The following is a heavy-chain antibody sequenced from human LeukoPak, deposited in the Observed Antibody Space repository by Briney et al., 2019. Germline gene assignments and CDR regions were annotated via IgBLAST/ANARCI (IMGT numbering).Heavy chain of an antibody. CDR1: GFTFSDAW. J-gene: IGHJ4*02. Sequence: KPGGSLRLSCAASGFTFSDAWMSWVRQAPGKGLEWVGRIKSKTDGGTTDYAAPVKGRFTISRDDSKNTLFLQMNSLKTEDTAVYYCATVGRSSRYADYWGQGTLVTASS. D-gene: IGHD6-13*01. CDR2: IKSKTDGGTT. CDR3: ATVGRSSRYADY. V-gene: IGHV3-15*01.